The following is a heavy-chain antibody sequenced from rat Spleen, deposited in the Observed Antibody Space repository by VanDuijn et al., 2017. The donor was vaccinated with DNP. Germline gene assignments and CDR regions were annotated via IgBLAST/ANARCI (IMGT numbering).Heavy chain of an antibody. J-gene: IGHJ2*01. D-gene: IGHD1-11*01. V-gene: IGHV3-1*01. CDR3: ATGTTEGIAD. CDR2: INYSGAT. CDR1: GYSITSNY. Sequence: EVQFQESGPGLVKSSQSLSLTCSVTGYSITSNYWAWIRKFPGNKMEWMGYINYSGATAYNPSLRSRISITRDTSENQFFLHLNSVTTEDTATYYCATGTTEGIADWGQGVMVTVSS.